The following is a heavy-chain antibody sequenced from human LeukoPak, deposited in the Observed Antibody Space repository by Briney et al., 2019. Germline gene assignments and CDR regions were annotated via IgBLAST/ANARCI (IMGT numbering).Heavy chain of an antibody. CDR2: ISSSSSYI. Sequence: PGGSLRLSCAASGFTFSSYSMNWVRQAPGKGLEWVSSISSSSSYIYYADSVKGRFTVSRDNAKNSLYLQMNSLGAEDTAVYYCASGGDPVEYYAEYFQRWGQGTLVTVSS. J-gene: IGHJ1*01. V-gene: IGHV3-21*01. CDR1: GFTFSSYS. CDR3: ASGGDPVEYYAEYFQR. D-gene: IGHD2-21*02.